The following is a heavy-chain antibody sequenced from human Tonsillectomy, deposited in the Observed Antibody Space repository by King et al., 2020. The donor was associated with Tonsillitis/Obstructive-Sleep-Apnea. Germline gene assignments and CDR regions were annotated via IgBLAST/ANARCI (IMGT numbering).Heavy chain of an antibody. V-gene: IGHV3-66*01. CDR1: GFTVSSNY. CDR3: ALGVTIHEYYSHYYYMDV. D-gene: IGHD5-12*01. Sequence: VQLVESGGGLVQPGGSLRLSCAASGFTVSSNYMSWVRQAPGKGLEWVSLIYSGGSTYYADSVKGRFTISRDNSKNTLYLQMNSMRDEDTAVYYCALGVTIHEYYSHYYYMDVWGKGTTVTVSS. J-gene: IGHJ6*03. CDR2: IYSGGST.